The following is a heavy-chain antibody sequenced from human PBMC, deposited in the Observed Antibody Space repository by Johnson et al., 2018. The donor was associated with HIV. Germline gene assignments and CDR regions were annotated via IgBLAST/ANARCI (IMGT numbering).Heavy chain of an antibody. CDR2: IISDVSSA. CDR3: AKDLQLWAPSSAFDI. CDR1: GFTFSPYW. J-gene: IGHJ3*02. D-gene: IGHD5-18*01. V-gene: IGHV3-74*01. Sequence: VQLVESGGGLVQPGGSLRLSCAASGFTFSPYWMHWVRQAPGQGLVWVSRIISDVSSAIYTDSVTGRFTISRDNTKNTLYLQMNSLADEATAVYYCAKDLQLWAPSSAFDIWGQGTMVTVSS.